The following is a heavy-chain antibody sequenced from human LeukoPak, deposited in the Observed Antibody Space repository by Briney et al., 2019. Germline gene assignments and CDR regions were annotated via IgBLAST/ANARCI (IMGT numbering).Heavy chain of an antibody. Sequence: GGSLRLSCAASGFTFSSYEMNWVRQVPGKGLEWVSYISGSGSTMYYADSVKGRFTISRDNAKNSLYLQMNSLRAEDTAVYYCAREEWEFDYWGQGTLVTVSS. J-gene: IGHJ4*02. V-gene: IGHV3-48*03. CDR1: GFTFSSYE. CDR2: ISGSGSTM. D-gene: IGHD1-26*01. CDR3: AREEWEFDY.